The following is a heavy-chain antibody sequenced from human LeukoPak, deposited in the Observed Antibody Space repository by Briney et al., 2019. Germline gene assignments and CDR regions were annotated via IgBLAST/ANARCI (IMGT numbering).Heavy chain of an antibody. V-gene: IGHV3-53*01. CDR1: GFTVSSNY. CDR2: IYSGGSA. Sequence: PGGSLRLSRAASGFTVSSNYMSWVRQAPGKGLEWVSVIYSGGSAYYADSVKGRFTISRDNSKNTLYLQMNSLRAEDTAVYYCARADCSSTSCFDYWGQGTLVTVSS. D-gene: IGHD2-2*01. J-gene: IGHJ4*02. CDR3: ARADCSSTSCFDY.